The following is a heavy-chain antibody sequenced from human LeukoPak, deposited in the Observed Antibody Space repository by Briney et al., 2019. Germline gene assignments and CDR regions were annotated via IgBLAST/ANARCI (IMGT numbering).Heavy chain of an antibody. J-gene: IGHJ3*02. Sequence: GASVKVSCKASGYTFTGYYMHWVRQAPGQGLEWMGRIIPILGIANYAQKFQGRVTITADKSTSTAYMELSSLRSEDTAVYYCARDGTADAFDIWGQGTMVTVSS. V-gene: IGHV1-69*04. CDR3: ARDGTADAFDI. CDR2: IIPILGIA. CDR1: GYTFTGYY. D-gene: IGHD1-26*01.